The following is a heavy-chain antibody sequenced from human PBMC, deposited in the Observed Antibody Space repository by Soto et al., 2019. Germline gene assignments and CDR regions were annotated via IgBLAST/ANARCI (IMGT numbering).Heavy chain of an antibody. CDR2: TYDSGST. V-gene: IGHV4-30-4*01. J-gene: IGHJ2*01. Sequence: QVQLQESGPGLVKPSETLSLTCTVSGGSISGGGYYWSWIRQRPGKGLEWIGYTYDSGSTYYNPSLKSRISISIDTSKNQFSLRLTSVTAADTAVYYCAREIIPLTTDWYFDLWGRGTLVTVSS. D-gene: IGHD4-17*01. CDR3: AREIIPLTTDWYFDL. CDR1: GGSISGGGYY.